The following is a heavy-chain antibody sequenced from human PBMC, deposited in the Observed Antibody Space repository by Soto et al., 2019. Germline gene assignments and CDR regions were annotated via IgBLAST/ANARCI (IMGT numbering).Heavy chain of an antibody. D-gene: IGHD3-10*01. J-gene: IGHJ6*02. CDR2: IYYSGST. CDR1: GGSIRGGSYY. CDR3: ARRPRVWFGELVYNYYYGMDV. Sequence: PSETLSLICTVSGGSIRGGSYYWGWFRQSPGKGLEWIGNIYYSGSTYYNPSLKSRVTISVDTSKNQFSLKLSSVTAADTAVYYCARRPRVWFGELVYNYYYGMDVWGQGTKVTLSS. V-gene: IGHV4-39*01.